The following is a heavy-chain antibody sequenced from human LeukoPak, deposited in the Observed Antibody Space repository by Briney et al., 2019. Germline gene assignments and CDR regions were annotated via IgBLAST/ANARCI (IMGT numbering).Heavy chain of an antibody. CDR2: IYYSGST. CDR3: ARGGGCSGGSCWYFDY. Sequence: PSETLSLTCAVSGGSISSSSYYWVWIRQPPGKGLEWIGSIYYSGSTYYNPSLKSRVTISVDTSKNQFSLKLSSVTAADTAVYYCARGGGCSGGSCWYFDYWGQGTLVTVSP. CDR1: GGSISSSSYY. J-gene: IGHJ4*02. V-gene: IGHV4-39*07. D-gene: IGHD2-15*01.